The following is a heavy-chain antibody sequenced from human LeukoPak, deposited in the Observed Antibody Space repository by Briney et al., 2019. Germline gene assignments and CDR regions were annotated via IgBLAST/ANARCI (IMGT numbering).Heavy chain of an antibody. V-gene: IGHV3-48*04. CDR1: GFTFSSYS. CDR2: ISSSSSTI. CDR3: ARDKSALLWFGEPSDY. D-gene: IGHD3-10*01. Sequence: GGSLRLSCAASGFTFSSYSMNWVRQAPGKGLEWVSYISSSSSTIYYADSVKGRFTISRDNAKNSLYLQMNSLRAEDTAVYYCARDKSALLWFGEPSDYWXXXTLVTVSS. J-gene: IGHJ4*01.